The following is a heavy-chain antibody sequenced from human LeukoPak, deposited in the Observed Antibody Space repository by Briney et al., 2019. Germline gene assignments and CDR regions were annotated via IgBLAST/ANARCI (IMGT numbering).Heavy chain of an antibody. Sequence: GESLKISCKSSGYSFTNYWIGWVRQMPGKGLEWMGFIYPGDSDTRYSPSFQGQVTISADKSMSTAYLQWSSLKASDTAMYYCARRRGRYSGDAFDIWGQGTMVTVSS. CDR1: GYSFTNYW. D-gene: IGHD1-26*01. CDR2: IYPGDSDT. V-gene: IGHV5-51*01. J-gene: IGHJ3*02. CDR3: ARRRGRYSGDAFDI.